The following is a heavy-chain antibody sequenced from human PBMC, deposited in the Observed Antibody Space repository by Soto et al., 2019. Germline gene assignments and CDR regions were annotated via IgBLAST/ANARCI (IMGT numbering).Heavy chain of an antibody. Sequence: QVQLVQSGAEVKKPGASVKVSCKASGYTFTAYYMHWVRQAPGQGLEWMGSINPNTGGTKFAQQFQGRVTMTRDTSIGAAYMEPTAMKSDDPAVYYCATDPIPSNWIFDPWGRGPLVTLSS. CDR2: INPNTGGT. V-gene: IGHV1-2*02. CDR1: GYTFTAYY. J-gene: IGHJ2*01. CDR3: ATDPIPSNWIFDP.